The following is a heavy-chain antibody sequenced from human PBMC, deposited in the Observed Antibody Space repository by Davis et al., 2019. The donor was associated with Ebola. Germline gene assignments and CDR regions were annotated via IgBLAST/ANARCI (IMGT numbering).Heavy chain of an antibody. Sequence: GESLKISCVPSGFTFSSYWMHWVRQAPGKGLVWVSRISPDGGRTGYADSVKGRFTISRDNAKNTLYLQMGSLKPEDMSVYYCARDFWAFDIWGQGTMVTVSS. J-gene: IGHJ3*02. CDR1: GFTFSSYW. CDR3: ARDFWAFDI. V-gene: IGHV3-74*01. D-gene: IGHD3-3*01. CDR2: ISPDGGRT.